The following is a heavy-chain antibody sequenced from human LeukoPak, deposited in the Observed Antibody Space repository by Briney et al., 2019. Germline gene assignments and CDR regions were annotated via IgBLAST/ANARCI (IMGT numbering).Heavy chain of an antibody. J-gene: IGHJ4*02. CDR2: INPSGGST. Sequence: GASVKVSCKASGYTFTSYYMHWVRQAPGQGLEWMGIINPSGGSTSYAQKFQGRVTMTTDTSTSTAYMELRSLRSDDTAVYYCAILDYYGSGSPFDYWGQGTLVTVSS. CDR3: AILDYYGSGSPFDY. CDR1: GYTFTSYY. D-gene: IGHD3-10*01. V-gene: IGHV1-46*01.